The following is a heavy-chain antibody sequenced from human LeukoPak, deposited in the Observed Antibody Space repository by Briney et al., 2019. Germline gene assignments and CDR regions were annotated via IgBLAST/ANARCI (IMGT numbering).Heavy chain of an antibody. CDR1: GGSISGYY. CDR3: ARFGTSSSRFFDQ. CDR2: IYDSGST. Sequence: SETLSLTCTVSGGSISGYYWSWIRQPPGKGLEWIGYIYDSGSTNYNPSLKSRVTMSVDTSKNQFSLKLNSVTAADTAVYYCARFGTSSSRFFDQWGQGTLVTVSS. J-gene: IGHJ4*02. V-gene: IGHV4-59*01. D-gene: IGHD6-6*01.